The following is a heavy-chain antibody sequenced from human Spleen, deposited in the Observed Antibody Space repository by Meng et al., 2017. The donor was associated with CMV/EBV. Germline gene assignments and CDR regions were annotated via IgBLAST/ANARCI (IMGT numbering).Heavy chain of an antibody. V-gene: IGHV4-59*01. Sequence: SETLSLTCSVSGSSISNYNWIWIRQPPGKGLEWIGYIYGSATSNYNPSLKSRVTISVDTSKNQFSLTLSSVTAADTALYYCARVVYYSGSRSYYNNPHFDYWGQGTLVTVSS. CDR1: GSSISNYN. J-gene: IGHJ4*02. D-gene: IGHD3-10*01. CDR3: ARVVYYSGSRSYYNNPHFDY. CDR2: IYGSATS.